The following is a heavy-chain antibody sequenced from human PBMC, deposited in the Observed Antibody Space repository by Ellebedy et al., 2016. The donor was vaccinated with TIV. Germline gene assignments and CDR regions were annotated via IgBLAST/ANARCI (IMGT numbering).Heavy chain of an antibody. CDR1: GGSISSGDYY. V-gene: IGHV4-30-4*01. CDR2: IYYSGST. CDR3: AREDSGYDFDP. D-gene: IGHD5-12*01. Sequence: SETLSLTCTVSGGSISSGDYYWSWIRQPPGKGLEWIGYIYYSGSTYYNPSLKSRVTISVDTSKNQFSLKLSSVTAADTAVYYCAREDSGYDFDPWGQGTLVTVSS. J-gene: IGHJ5*02.